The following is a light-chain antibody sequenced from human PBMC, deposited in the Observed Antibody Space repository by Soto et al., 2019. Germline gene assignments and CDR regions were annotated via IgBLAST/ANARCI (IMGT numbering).Light chain of an antibody. J-gene: IGLJ3*02. CDR3: SSYAASNEVV. CDR1: TSDVGGYNF. CDR2: EVN. V-gene: IGLV2-8*01. Sequence: QSVLTQPPSASGSPGQSVTISCTGTTSDVGGYNFVSWYQQHPGRAPRFMIYEVNKRPSGVPDRFSGSKSGNTASLTVSGLRAEDEADYYCSSYAASNEVVFGGGTKLTVL.